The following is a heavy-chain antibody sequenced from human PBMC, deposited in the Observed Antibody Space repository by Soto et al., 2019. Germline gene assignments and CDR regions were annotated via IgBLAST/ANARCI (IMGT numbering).Heavy chain of an antibody. D-gene: IGHD3-3*01. Sequence: ASVKVSCKASGYTFTSYGISWVRQAPGQGLEWMGWISAYNGNTNYAQKLQGRVTMTTDTSTSTAYMELRSLRSDDTAVYYCARDRGFLEWSFISCDYWGQGTLVTVSS. CDR2: ISAYNGNT. CDR1: GYTFTSYG. J-gene: IGHJ4*02. CDR3: ARDRGFLEWSFISCDY. V-gene: IGHV1-18*01.